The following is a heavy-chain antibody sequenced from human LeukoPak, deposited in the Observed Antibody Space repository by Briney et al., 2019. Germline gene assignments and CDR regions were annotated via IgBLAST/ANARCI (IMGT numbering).Heavy chain of an antibody. J-gene: IGHJ6*03. CDR3: ARARSSSSSDTYYYYYYMDV. CDR1: GFTFSSYW. Sequence: GGSLRLSCAASGFTFSSYWMSWVRQAPGKGLEWVANIKQHGSEKYYVDSVKRRFTISRDNAKNSLYLQMNSLRAEDTAVYYCARARSSSSSDTYYYYYYMDVWGKGTTVTVSS. V-gene: IGHV3-7*01. D-gene: IGHD6-6*01. CDR2: IKQHGSEK.